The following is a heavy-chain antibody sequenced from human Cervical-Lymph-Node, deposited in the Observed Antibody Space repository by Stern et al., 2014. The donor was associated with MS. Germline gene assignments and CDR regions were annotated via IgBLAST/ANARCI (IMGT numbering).Heavy chain of an antibody. J-gene: IGHJ3*02. V-gene: IGHV3-11*01. D-gene: IGHD3-10*01. CDR2: ISSSGSTI. Sequence: VQLVESGGGLVKPGGSLRLSCAASGFTFSDYYMSWIRQAPGKGLEWVSYISSSGSTIYYADSVKGRFTISRANAKNSLYLQMTSLRAEDPAVYYGARGAYYYGSGTADAFDIWGQGTMVTVSS. CDR3: ARGAYYYGSGTADAFDI. CDR1: GFTFSDYY.